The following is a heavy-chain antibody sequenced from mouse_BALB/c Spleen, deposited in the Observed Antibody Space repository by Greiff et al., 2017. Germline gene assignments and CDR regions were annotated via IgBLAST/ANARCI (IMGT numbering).Heavy chain of an antibody. V-gene: IGHV3-8*02. CDR3: ARSYDYDGYFDY. Sequence: EVQLQQSGPSLVKPSQTLSLTCSVTGDSITSCYWNWIRKFPGNKLEYMGYISYSGSTHYNPSLKSRISITRDTSKNQYYLQLNSVTTEDTATYYCARSYDYDGYFDYWGQGTTLTVSS. CDR1: GDSITSCY. CDR2: ISYSGST. D-gene: IGHD2-4*01. J-gene: IGHJ2*01.